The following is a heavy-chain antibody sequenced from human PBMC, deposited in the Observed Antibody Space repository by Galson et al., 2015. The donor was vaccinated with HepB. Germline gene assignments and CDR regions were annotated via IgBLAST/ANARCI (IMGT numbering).Heavy chain of an antibody. J-gene: IGHJ4*02. Sequence: SETLSLTCAVYGGAFSNYYLTRIRQPPGKGLGGVWGNNLCGGTQYNPSLQSRVTISVDTSKNHFSLQLTSVTAADTAVYYCARFGLYWGQGILVTVSS. CDR1: GGAFSNYY. D-gene: IGHD3-10*01. CDR2: NNLCGGT. CDR3: ARFGLY. V-gene: IGHV4-34*01.